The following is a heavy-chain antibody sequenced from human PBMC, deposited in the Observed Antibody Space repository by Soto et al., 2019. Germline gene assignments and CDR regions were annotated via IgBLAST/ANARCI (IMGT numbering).Heavy chain of an antibody. D-gene: IGHD6-19*01. CDR3: ARDSFRSGWYTGFWFDP. CDR2: ISAYNGNA. CDR1: GYTFTSYG. Sequence: ASVKVSCKASGYTFTSYGISWVRQAPGQGLEWMRWISAYNGNANYAQKLQGRVTMTTDTSTSTAYMELRSLRSEDTAVYYCARDSFRSGWYTGFWFDPWGQGTLVTVSS. J-gene: IGHJ5*02. V-gene: IGHV1-18*04.